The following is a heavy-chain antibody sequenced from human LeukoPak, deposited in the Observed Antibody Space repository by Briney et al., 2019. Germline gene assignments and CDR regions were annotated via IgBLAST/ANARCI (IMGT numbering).Heavy chain of an antibody. CDR3: ARISGSDAFDI. CDR1: GGSISSGDYY. D-gene: IGHD5-12*01. Sequence: SETLSLTCTVSGGSISSGDYYWSWIRQPPGKGLEWIRYIYYSGSTYYNPSLKSRVTISVDTSKNQFSLKLSSVTAADTAVYYCARISGSDAFDIWGQGTMVTVSS. J-gene: IGHJ3*02. V-gene: IGHV4-30-4*01. CDR2: IYYSGST.